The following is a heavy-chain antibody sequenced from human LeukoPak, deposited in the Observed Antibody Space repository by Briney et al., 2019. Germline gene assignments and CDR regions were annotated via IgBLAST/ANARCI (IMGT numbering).Heavy chain of an antibody. CDR1: GGTFSSYA. CDR3: ARDQTPYYYDSSGYYYEVDY. D-gene: IGHD3-22*01. J-gene: IGHJ4*02. Sequence: SVKVSCKASGGTFSSYAISWVRQAPGQGLEWMGGIIPIFGTANYAQKFQGRVTMTTDTSTSTAYMELRSLRSDDTAVYYCARDQTPYYYDSSGYYYEVDYWGQGTLVTVSS. V-gene: IGHV1-69*05. CDR2: IIPIFGTA.